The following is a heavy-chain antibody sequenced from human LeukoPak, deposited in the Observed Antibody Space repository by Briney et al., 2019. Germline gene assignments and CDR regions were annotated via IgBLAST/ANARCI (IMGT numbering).Heavy chain of an antibody. D-gene: IGHD3-3*01. J-gene: IGHJ3*02. CDR2: IDRDGSNT. CDR3: ARYDHDFWSGYYRRPDAFDI. CDR1: GFTFSGNW. V-gene: IGHV3-74*01. Sequence: GGSLRLSCAASGFTFSGNWMHWVRQAPGKGLVWVARIDRDGSNTGYAGSVKGRFTISRDNAKNTLFLQMNSLRADDTAVYYCARYDHDFWSGYYRRPDAFDIWGQGTMVTVSS.